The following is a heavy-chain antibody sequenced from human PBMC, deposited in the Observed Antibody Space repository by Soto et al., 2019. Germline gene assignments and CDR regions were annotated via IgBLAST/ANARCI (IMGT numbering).Heavy chain of an antibody. D-gene: IGHD6-19*01. CDR2: ISGSGGST. CDR3: AKGPATIAVAGTFDY. V-gene: IGHV3-23*01. CDR1: GFTFSTYG. J-gene: IGHJ4*02. Sequence: EVQLLESGGGLVQPGGSLRLSCAASGFTFSTYGMSWVRQAPGKGLEWVSIISGSGGSTYYADTVKGRFTISRDNSKNTLYLQRNSLRAEDTAVYYCAKGPATIAVAGTFDYWGQGTLVIVSS.